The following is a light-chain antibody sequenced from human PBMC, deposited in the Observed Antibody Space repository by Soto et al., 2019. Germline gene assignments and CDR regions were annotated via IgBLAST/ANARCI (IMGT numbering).Light chain of an antibody. CDR3: QQYKNWPRT. CDR2: GAS. Sequence: EIVLTQSPATLSVSPGERVTLSCRASESVDINLAWYQQKPGQAPRLLIYGASTRATDMPGTFSGRGSGTEFTPTISSLQSEDFAVYYCQQYKNWPRTFGQGTKVDIK. CDR1: ESVDIN. J-gene: IGKJ1*01. V-gene: IGKV3-15*01.